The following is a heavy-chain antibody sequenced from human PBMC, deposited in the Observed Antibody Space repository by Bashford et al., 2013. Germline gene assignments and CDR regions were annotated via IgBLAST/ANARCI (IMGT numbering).Heavy chain of an antibody. V-gene: IGHV4-31*03. CDR3: ATNSSGWDGYYYGMDV. CDR1: GASMSSGGHS. Sequence: LSLTCTVSGASMSSGGHSWSWVRQLPKKGLEWIGYIYYIGTSTYNPSLKSRVIMSVDTSKNQFSLHLSSVTAADTAVYYCATNSSGWDGYYYGMDVWGQGTTVTVSS. J-gene: IGHJ6*02. CDR2: IYYIGTS. D-gene: IGHD6-19*01.